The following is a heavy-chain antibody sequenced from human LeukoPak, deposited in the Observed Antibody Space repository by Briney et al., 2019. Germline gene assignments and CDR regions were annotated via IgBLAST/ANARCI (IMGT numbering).Heavy chain of an antibody. Sequence: PGGSLRLSCAASRFTFSTYWMHWVRQAPGKGLEWIGSIYYSGNTCYNASLKSQVSISIDTSKNQFSLRLTSVTAADTAVYYCARQTGSGLFILPGGQGTLVTISS. J-gene: IGHJ4*02. CDR3: ARQTGSGLFILP. CDR2: IYYSGNT. D-gene: IGHD3/OR15-3a*01. CDR1: RFTFSTYW. V-gene: IGHV4-39*01.